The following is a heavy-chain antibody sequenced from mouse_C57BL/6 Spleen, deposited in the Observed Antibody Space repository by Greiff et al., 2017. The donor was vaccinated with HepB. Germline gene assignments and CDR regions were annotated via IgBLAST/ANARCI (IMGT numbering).Heavy chain of an antibody. CDR3: AIDYGNEWYFDV. Sequence: QVQLQQPGAELVKPGASVKVSCKASGYTFTSYWMHWVKQRPGQGLEWIGRIDPSDSDTNYNQKFKGKATLTVDKSSSTAYMQLSSLTSEDSAVYYCAIDYGNEWYFDVWGTGTTVTVSS. D-gene: IGHD2-1*01. CDR1: GYTFTSYW. V-gene: IGHV1-74*01. CDR2: IDPSDSDT. J-gene: IGHJ1*03.